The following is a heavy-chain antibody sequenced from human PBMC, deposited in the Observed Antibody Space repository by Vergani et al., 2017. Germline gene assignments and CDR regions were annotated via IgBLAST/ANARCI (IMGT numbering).Heavy chain of an antibody. J-gene: IGHJ2*01. CDR1: GFTFDDYA. CDR2: INWNSDSI. D-gene: IGHD6-13*01. Sequence: EVQLVESGGGLVQPGRSLRLSCADSGFTFDDYAMHWVRQAPGKGLEWVSGINWNSDSIAYADSVKGRFTISRDNAKNSLYLQMNSLRAEDTALYYCVKDIAASGNYWYFDLWGRGTLVTVSS. CDR3: VKDIAASGNYWYFDL. V-gene: IGHV3-9*01.